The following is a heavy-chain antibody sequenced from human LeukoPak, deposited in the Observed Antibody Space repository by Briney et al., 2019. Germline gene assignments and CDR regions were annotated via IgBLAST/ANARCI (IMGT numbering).Heavy chain of an antibody. V-gene: IGHV3-48*04. CDR3: ARDIQRGMDV. CDR2: IGSSSGTI. CDR1: GFTFSSYS. J-gene: IGHJ6*02. Sequence: GGSLRLSCAASGFTFSSYSMNWVRQAPGKGLEWVSYIGSSSGTIYYADSVKGRFTISRDNAKNSLYLQMNSLRAEDTAVYYCARDIQRGMDVWGQGTTVTVSS. D-gene: IGHD5-18*01.